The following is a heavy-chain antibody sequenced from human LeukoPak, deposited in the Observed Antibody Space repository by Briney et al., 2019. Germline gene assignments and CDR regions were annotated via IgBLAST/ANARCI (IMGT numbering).Heavy chain of an antibody. CDR2: INHSGST. J-gene: IGHJ6*03. V-gene: IGHV4-34*01. CDR1: GGSISSYY. CDR3: ARGHRRGFMDV. Sequence: PSETLSLTCTVSGGSISSYYWSWIRQPPGKGLEWIGEINHSGSTNYNPSLKSRVTISVDTSKNQFSLKLSSVTAADTAVYYCARGHRRGFMDVWGKGTTVTVSS.